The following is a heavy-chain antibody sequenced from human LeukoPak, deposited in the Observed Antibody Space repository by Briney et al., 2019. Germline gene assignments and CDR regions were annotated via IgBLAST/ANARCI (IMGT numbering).Heavy chain of an antibody. CDR2: ISSSSSYI. CDR1: GFTFSSYS. Sequence: PGGSLRLSCAASGFTFSSYSMNWVRQAPGKGLEWVSSISSSSSYIYYADSVKGRFTISRDNAKNSLYLHMNSLRAEDTAVYYCARDSRLSPYWGQGALVTVSS. J-gene: IGHJ4*02. V-gene: IGHV3-21*01. CDR3: ARDSRLSPY. D-gene: IGHD3-16*02.